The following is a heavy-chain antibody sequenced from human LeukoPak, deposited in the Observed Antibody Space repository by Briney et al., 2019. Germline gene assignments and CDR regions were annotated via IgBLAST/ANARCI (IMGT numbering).Heavy chain of an antibody. CDR3: AREIGGHPVYFYGMDV. CDR1: GFTFSDYY. Sequence: GGSLRLSCAASGFTFSDYYMSWIRQAPGKGLEWVSYISSSGSTIYYADSVKGRFTISRDNAKSSLYLQMNSLRAEDTAVYYCAREIGGHPVYFYGMDVWGQGTTVTVSS. CDR2: ISSSGSTI. J-gene: IGHJ6*02. D-gene: IGHD2-15*01. V-gene: IGHV3-11*01.